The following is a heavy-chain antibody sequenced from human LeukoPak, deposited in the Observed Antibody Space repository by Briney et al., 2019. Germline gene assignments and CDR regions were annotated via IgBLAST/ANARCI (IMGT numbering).Heavy chain of an antibody. CDR2: ISSDGGVI. CDR3: ARDPHCGSTSCLSYFDY. D-gene: IGHD2-2*01. Sequence: GGSLRLSCAASGFTFSSHAMHWVRQAPGKGLEYVSAISSDGGVIYYANSVKGRFTISRDNSKNTVHLQMGSLRGEDMAVYYCARDPHCGSTSCLSYFDYWGQGTLVTVSS. J-gene: IGHJ4*02. V-gene: IGHV3-64*01. CDR1: GFTFSSHA.